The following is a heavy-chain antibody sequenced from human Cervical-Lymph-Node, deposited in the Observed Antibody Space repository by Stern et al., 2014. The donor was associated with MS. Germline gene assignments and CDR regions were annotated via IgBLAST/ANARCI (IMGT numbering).Heavy chain of an antibody. J-gene: IGHJ4*02. CDR3: ARQTTAWASDV. Sequence: VQLVQSGAELIRPGESLKISCKGSGYTFSIYWIAWVRQMPGKGLEWKGIIYPGDYETRYSPSFQGQVTMSADKSTSTAYLQWSSLNASDTAMYFCARQTTAWASDVWGQGTLVTVSS. CDR2: IYPGDYET. V-gene: IGHV5-51*01. D-gene: IGHD1-14*01. CDR1: GYTFSIYW.